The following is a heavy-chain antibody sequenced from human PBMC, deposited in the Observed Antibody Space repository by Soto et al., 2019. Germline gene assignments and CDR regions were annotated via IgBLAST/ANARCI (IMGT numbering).Heavy chain of an antibody. CDR2: IIPIFGTA. CDR3: ARCRGTTGRRAFDI. Sequence: SVKVSCKASGGTFSSYAISWVRQAPGQGLEWMGGIIPIFGTANYAQKFQGRVTITADESTSTAYMELSSLRSEDTAVYYCARCRGTTGRRAFDIWGQGTMVTVSS. D-gene: IGHD1-1*01. CDR1: GGTFSSYA. J-gene: IGHJ3*02. V-gene: IGHV1-69*13.